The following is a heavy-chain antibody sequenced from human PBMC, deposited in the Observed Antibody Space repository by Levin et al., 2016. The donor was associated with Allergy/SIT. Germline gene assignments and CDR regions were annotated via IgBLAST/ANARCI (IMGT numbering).Heavy chain of an antibody. J-gene: IGHJ4*02. CDR1: GASISGYY. CDR3: TRVEYTRSHCFEY. Sequence: SETLSLTCGVYGASISGYYWSWIRQSPGKGLECLGEINHSGSTNYNPSLKSRVTMSVDRSKNQFSLNLTSVTAADTAVYYCTRVEYTRSHCFEYWGQGTLVTVSS. V-gene: IGHV4-34*01. CDR2: INHSGST. D-gene: IGHD2/OR15-2a*01.